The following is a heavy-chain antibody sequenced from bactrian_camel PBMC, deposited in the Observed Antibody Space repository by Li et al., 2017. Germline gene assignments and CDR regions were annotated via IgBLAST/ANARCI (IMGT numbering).Heavy chain of an antibody. CDR1: AYTYSSYC. Sequence: HVQLVESGGGSVQAGGSLRLSCTVSAYTYSSYCMGWFRQDPQVPGTRRDFVAVIDSVGNTNYADSVKGRFTISRANVKNTVYLQMSGLNAEDTALYYCATEMLSWVEYPGGAYNYWGQGTQVTVS. V-gene: IGHV3S1*01. CDR2: IDSVGNT. J-gene: IGHJ4*01. CDR3: ATEMLSWVEYPGGAYNY. D-gene: IGHD1*01.